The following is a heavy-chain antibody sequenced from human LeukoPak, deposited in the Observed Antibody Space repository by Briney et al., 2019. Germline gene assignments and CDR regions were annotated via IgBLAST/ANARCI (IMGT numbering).Heavy chain of an antibody. CDR1: GGSISSSSFY. Sequence: PSETLSLTCNVSGGSISSSSFYWGWIRQPPGKGLEWIGSIYYSGNTYYNPSLKSRVSISVDTSKNQFSLKLSSVTAADTAVYYCARHPGRLFDYWGQGTLVTVSS. CDR2: IYYSGNT. J-gene: IGHJ4*02. V-gene: IGHV4-39*01. CDR3: ARHPGRLFDY.